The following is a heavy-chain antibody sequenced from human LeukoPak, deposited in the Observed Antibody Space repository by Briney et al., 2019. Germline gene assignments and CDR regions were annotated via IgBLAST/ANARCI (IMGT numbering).Heavy chain of an antibody. CDR1: GFTFRSHD. Sequence: PGGSLRLSCAASGFTFRSHDMSWVRQAPGKGLEWVSGISGSGGSTFYADSVKGRFTISRDNSKNTLYLQMNGLRVEDTAVYYCVQEGPRGLAFDIWGQGTKVTVSS. CDR2: ISGSGGST. V-gene: IGHV3-23*01. CDR3: VQEGPRGLAFDI. J-gene: IGHJ3*02.